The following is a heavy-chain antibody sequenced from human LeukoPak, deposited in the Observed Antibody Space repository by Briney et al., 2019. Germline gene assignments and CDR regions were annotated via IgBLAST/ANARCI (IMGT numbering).Heavy chain of an antibody. CDR3: AGGGYCSGGSCYRDY. D-gene: IGHD2-15*01. J-gene: IGHJ4*02. CDR1: GFTVSSNY. CDR2: IYSGGST. Sequence: GGSLRLSCAASGFTVSSNYMSWVRQAPGKGLEWVSVIYSGGSTYYADSVKGRFTISRDNSKNTLYLQMNSLRAEDTAVYYCAGGGYCSGGSCYRDYWGQGTLVTVSS. V-gene: IGHV3-53*01.